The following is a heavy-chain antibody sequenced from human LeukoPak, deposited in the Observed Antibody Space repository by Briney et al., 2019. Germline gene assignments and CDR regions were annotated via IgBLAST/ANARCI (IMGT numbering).Heavy chain of an antibody. Sequence: GGSLRLSCAASGFTFSSYSMNWVRQAPGKGLEWVSYISSSSSTIHYADSVKGRFTISRDNAKNSLYLQMNSLRAEDTAVYYCASGGSSGWYFSTIHYFDYWGQGTLVTVSS. J-gene: IGHJ4*02. V-gene: IGHV3-48*01. CDR3: ASGGSSGWYFSTIHYFDY. CDR2: ISSSSSTI. D-gene: IGHD6-19*01. CDR1: GFTFSSYS.